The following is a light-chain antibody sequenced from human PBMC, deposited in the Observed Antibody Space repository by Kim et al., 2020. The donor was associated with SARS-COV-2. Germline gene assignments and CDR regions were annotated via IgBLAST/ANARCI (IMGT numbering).Light chain of an antibody. CDR3: QQYNKWRT. CDR1: QSVSSD. V-gene: IGKV3-15*01. Sequence: SVSPGESATLSCRASQSVSSDLAWYQQKPGQAPRLLIYDASTRATGIPARFSGSGSGTEFTLTISSLQSEDFAVYYCQQYNKWRTFGQGTKVEIK. J-gene: IGKJ1*01. CDR2: DAS.